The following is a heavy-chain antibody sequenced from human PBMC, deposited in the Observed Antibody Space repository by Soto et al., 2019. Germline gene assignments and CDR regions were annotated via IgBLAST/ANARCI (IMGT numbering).Heavy chain of an antibody. Sequence: VQLLESGGGLVQPGGSLRLSCAASGFTVSSNYMSWVRQAPGKVLEWVSVIYSGGTTYYADSVKGIFSISRDNSKNTLYLQINSLRAEDTAVYYCARDLSVWGKWTTVTVSS. J-gene: IGHJ6*04. V-gene: IGHV3-66*01. CDR1: GFTVSSNY. CDR2: IYSGGTT. CDR3: ARDLSV.